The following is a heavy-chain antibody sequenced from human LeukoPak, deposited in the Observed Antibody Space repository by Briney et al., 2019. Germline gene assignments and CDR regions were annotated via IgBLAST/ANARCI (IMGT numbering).Heavy chain of an antibody. CDR3: ANFAVGCARCAFDI. CDR2: IDNDGSTT. V-gene: IGHV3-74*01. Sequence: GGSLRLSCAASGFTFSSYWMHWVRQAPGKGLVWVSRIDNDGSTTYYTDSVKGRFTISRDNSKNTLYLQMNSLRAEDTAVYYCANFAVGCARCAFDIWGQGTMVTVSS. J-gene: IGHJ3*02. D-gene: IGHD3-9*01. CDR1: GFTFSSYW.